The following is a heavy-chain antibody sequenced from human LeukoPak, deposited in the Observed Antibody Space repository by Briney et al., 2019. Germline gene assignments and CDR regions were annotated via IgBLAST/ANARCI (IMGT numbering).Heavy chain of an antibody. Sequence: QTGGSWGPSCPASGSTFSSLRMNWVRQAPGKGREGVSYISSSSTTIYYADSVKGRFTISRDNAKKSVLLQMNSLRAEDTAVYYCATSPGGYDVYYYYYGMDVWGQGTTVTVSS. J-gene: IGHJ6*02. CDR3: ATSPGGYDVYYYYYGMDV. CDR2: ISSSSTTI. CDR1: GSTFSSLR. V-gene: IGHV3-48*04. D-gene: IGHD5-12*01.